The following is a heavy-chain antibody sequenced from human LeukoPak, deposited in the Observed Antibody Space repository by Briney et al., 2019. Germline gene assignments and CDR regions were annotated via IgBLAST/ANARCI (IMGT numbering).Heavy chain of an antibody. CDR3: AKHGTDYDFWSGQYYFDY. J-gene: IGHJ4*02. V-gene: IGHV3-23*01. D-gene: IGHD3-3*01. CDR1: GFTFSSYA. CDR2: ISGSGGTT. Sequence: GGSLRLSCAASGFTFSSYAMSWVHQVPGKGLEWVSVISGSGGTTNYADSVKGRFTISRDNSKNTLYLQMNSLRAEDTAVYYCAKHGTDYDFWSGQYYFDYWGQGTLVTVSS.